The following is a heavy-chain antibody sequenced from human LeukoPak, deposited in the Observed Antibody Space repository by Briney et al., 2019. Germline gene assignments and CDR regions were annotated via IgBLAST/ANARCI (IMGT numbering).Heavy chain of an antibody. CDR3: AREVSVGATRTLDP. J-gene: IGHJ5*02. CDR1: GGSFSNYD. V-gene: IGHV4-4*07. Sequence: AETLSLTCAVSGGSFSNYDWSWIRQPAGKGLEWIGRINTSGSTNYNPFLKSRVTMTVDTSKNQFSLKLSYVTAADTAVYYCAREVSVGATRTLDPWGQGTLVTVSS. CDR2: INTSGST. D-gene: IGHD1-26*01.